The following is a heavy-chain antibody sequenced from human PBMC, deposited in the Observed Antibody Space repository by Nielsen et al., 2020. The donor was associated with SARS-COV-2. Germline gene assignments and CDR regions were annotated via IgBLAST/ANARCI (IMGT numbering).Heavy chain of an antibody. V-gene: IGHV3-33*01. J-gene: IGHJ6*02. D-gene: IGHD5-18*01. CDR2: IWYDGSNK. Sequence: GGSLRLSCAASGFTFSSYGMHWVRQAPGKGLEWVAVIWYDGSNKYYADSVKGRFTISRDNSKNTLYLQMNSLRAEDTAVYYCARDGLHVDTAMVTWFYYYGMDVWGQGTTVTVSS. CDR3: ARDGLHVDTAMVTWFYYYGMDV. CDR1: GFTFSSYG.